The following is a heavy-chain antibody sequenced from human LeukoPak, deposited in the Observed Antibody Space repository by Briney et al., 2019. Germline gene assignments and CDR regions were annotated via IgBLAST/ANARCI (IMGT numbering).Heavy chain of an antibody. CDR3: AKRGVVIRVILVGFHKEAYYFDS. CDR1: GFTFGSSA. CDR2: ISDSGGNT. V-gene: IGHV3-23*01. D-gene: IGHD3-22*01. J-gene: IGHJ4*02. Sequence: GGSLRLSCAASGFTFGSSAMSWVRQAPGKGLEWVAGISDSGGNTKYADSVKGRFTISRDNPKNTLYLHMNSLRAEDTAVYFCAKRGVVIRVILVGFHKEAYYFDSWGQGALVTVSS.